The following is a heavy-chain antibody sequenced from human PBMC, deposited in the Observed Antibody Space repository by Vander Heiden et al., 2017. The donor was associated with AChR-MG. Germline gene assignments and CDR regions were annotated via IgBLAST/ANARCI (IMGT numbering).Heavy chain of an antibody. V-gene: IGHV1-69*01. Sequence: QVQLVQSGAEVKKPGSSVKVSCKASGAPVSSYASSWVRKAPGQGLEWMGGIIPIFGTANYAQKFQGRVTITADESTSTAYMELSSLRSEDTAVYYCARPAGGAIAHWGQGTLVTVSS. CDR2: IIPIFGTA. D-gene: IGHD1-26*01. J-gene: IGHJ5*02. CDR3: ARPAGGAIAH. CDR1: GAPVSSYA.